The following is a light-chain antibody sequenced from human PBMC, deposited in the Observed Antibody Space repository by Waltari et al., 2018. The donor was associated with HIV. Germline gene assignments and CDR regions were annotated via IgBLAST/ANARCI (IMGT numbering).Light chain of an antibody. V-gene: IGKV2-28*01. Sequence: DIVLTQSPLSLSVHRGDPASISCRSTQTLLHSNGYNYLDWYQQKPGQSPQLLIYLGSSRASGVSDRFSGSGSGTDFSLEISRVVSDDVGLYYCMQGLQTHPMYTFGQWTRLEI. CDR1: QTLLHSNGYNY. CDR2: LGS. J-gene: IGKJ2*01. CDR3: MQGLQTHPMYT.